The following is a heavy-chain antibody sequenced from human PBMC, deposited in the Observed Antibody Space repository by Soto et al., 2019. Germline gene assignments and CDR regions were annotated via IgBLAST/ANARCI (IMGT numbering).Heavy chain of an antibody. CDR2: ISAHNGNT. J-gene: IGHJ4*02. CDR3: ARGRYGDY. D-gene: IGHD1-1*01. CDR1: GYTFTSYG. V-gene: IGHV1-18*01. Sequence: QVHLVQSGAEVKKPGASVKVSCKGSGYTFTSYGITWVRQAPGQGLEWMGWISAHNGNTNYAQKLQGRVTVTRDTATNTAYMELGDLRSDDTAVYYCARGRYGDYWGQGAMVTVSS.